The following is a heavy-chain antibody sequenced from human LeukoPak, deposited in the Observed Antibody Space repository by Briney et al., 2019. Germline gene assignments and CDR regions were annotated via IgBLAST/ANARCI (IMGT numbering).Heavy chain of an antibody. CDR2: IIPMIGTP. CDR1: RGTFSSSG. J-gene: IGHJ4*02. V-gene: IGHV1-69*01. D-gene: IGHD3-22*01. CDR3: AKHTGYYDSSGYDY. Sequence: GASVKVSCKASRGTFSSSGISWVRQAPGQGLEWMGGIIPMIGTPNYAQKFQGRVTITADESTSTAYMELSSLRSEDTAVYYCAKHTGYYDSSGYDYWGQGTLVTVSS.